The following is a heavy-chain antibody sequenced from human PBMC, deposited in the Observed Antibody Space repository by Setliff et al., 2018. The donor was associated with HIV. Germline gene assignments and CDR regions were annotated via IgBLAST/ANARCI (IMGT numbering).Heavy chain of an antibody. CDR1: GYTFTSYG. Sequence: ASVKVSCKASGYTFTSYGISGVRQAPGQGLEWMGWISAYNGNTNYAQKLQGRVTMTTDTSTSTAYMELRSLRSDDTAVYYCARDSAELYYYGSGSFNGDAFDIWGQGTMVTVSS. V-gene: IGHV1-18*01. CDR3: ARDSAELYYYGSGSFNGDAFDI. D-gene: IGHD3-10*01. CDR2: ISAYNGNT. J-gene: IGHJ3*02.